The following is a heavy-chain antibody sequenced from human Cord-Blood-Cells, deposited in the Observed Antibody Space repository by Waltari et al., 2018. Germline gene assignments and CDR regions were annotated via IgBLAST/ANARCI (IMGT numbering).Heavy chain of an antibody. CDR3: ARSQELRYYFDY. V-gene: IGHV4-38-2*02. J-gene: IGHJ4*02. Sequence: QVQLQESGPGLVKPSETLSLTCTVSGYSISSGYYWGWIRQPPGKGLEWIGSIYHSGSTYYNPSLKSRVTISVGTSKNQFSLKLSSVTAADTAVYYCARSQELRYYFDYWGQGTLVTVSS. D-gene: IGHD1-26*01. CDR1: GYSISSGYY. CDR2: IYHSGST.